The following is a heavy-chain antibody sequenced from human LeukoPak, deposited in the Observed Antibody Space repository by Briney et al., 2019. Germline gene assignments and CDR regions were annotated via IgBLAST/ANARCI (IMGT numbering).Heavy chain of an antibody. CDR2: ISGSGINT. CDR3: ARDVGAVRGEVYFDY. J-gene: IGHJ4*02. Sequence: GGSLRLSCAASGFIFRNYAVSWVRQTPGKGLEWVSAISGSGINTYYADSVKGRFTISRDNAKNSLYLQMNSLRAEDTAVYYCARDVGAVRGEVYFDYWGQGTLVTVSS. D-gene: IGHD3-10*01. CDR1: GFIFRNYA. V-gene: IGHV3-21*01.